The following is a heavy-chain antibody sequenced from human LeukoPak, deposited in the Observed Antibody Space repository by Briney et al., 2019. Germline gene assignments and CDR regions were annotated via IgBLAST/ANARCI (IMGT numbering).Heavy chain of an antibody. V-gene: IGHV3-21*01. Sequence: GGSLRLSCAASGFTFSSYSMNWVRQAPGKGLEWVSSISSSSSYVYYADSVKGRFTISRDNAKNSLYLQMNSLRAEDTAVYYCARGKLDAFDIWGQGTMVTVSS. CDR2: ISSSSSYV. J-gene: IGHJ3*02. CDR3: ARGKLDAFDI. CDR1: GFTFSSYS. D-gene: IGHD3-10*01.